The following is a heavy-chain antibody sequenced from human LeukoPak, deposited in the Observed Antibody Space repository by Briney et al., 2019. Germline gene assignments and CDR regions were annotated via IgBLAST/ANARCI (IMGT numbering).Heavy chain of an antibody. CDR2: IWFDGSEK. J-gene: IGHJ1*01. Sequence: PGGALRLSCAASGFTFSTYAIHWGRQAPGKGLEWVAVIWFDGSEKYYADSVKGRFIISRDNSKSTSNLQLNSLRAEDTAVYYCAREGDSRWGELSPWGQGTLVTVSS. CDR1: GFTFSTYA. CDR3: AREGDSRWGELSP. V-gene: IGHV3-33*01. D-gene: IGHD3-16*02.